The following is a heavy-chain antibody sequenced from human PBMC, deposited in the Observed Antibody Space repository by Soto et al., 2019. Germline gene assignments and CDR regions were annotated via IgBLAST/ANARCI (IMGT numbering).Heavy chain of an antibody. D-gene: IGHD3-10*01. CDR3: THRRGLGELY. CDR2: IYWDDDK. Sequence: QITLKESGPTLVKPTQTLTLTCTFSGFSLGTSGVSVGWIRQPPGKALECLAVIYWDDDKRYRPSLQSRLTVTKDTSKNQVVLTMINMDPVDTATYYCTHRRGLGELYWGQGTLVTVSS. J-gene: IGHJ4*02. CDR1: GFSLGTSGVS. V-gene: IGHV2-5*02.